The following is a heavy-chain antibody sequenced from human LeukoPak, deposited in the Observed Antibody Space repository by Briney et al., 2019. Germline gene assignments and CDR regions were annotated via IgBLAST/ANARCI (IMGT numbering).Heavy chain of an antibody. Sequence: GASVKVSCKVSGWRLAEVSMYWVRQAPGKGLEWMGAFDLQDGERRYAQRFQGRVTMAEDTSRDTAYMELTSLKYEDTAVYYCTTEGVNWGMIRGLLYYRGLDVWGQGTTVIVSS. V-gene: IGHV1-24*01. CDR3: TTEGVNWGMIRGLLYYRGLDV. CDR1: GWRLAEVS. D-gene: IGHD3-10*01. CDR2: FDLQDGER. J-gene: IGHJ6*02.